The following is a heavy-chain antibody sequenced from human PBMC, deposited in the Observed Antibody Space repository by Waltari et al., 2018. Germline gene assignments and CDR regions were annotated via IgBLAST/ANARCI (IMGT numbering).Heavy chain of an antibody. V-gene: IGHV4-38-2*02. CDR2: IYHSGST. CDR1: GYSISSGYY. Sequence: QVQLQESGPGLVKPSETLSLTCTVSGYSISSGYYWGWIRQPPGKGLEWIGSIYHSGSTYYNPSLKSRVTISVDTSKNQFSLKLSSVTAADTAVYYCARDAVVVPAAEPPGWFDPWGQGTLVTVSS. J-gene: IGHJ5*02. D-gene: IGHD2-2*01. CDR3: ARDAVVVPAAEPPGWFDP.